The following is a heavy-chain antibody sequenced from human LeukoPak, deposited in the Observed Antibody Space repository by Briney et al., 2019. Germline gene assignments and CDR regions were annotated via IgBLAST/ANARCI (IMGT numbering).Heavy chain of an antibody. Sequence: SVKVSCKASGYTFTSYAMHWVRQAPGQGLEWMGRIIPILGIANYAQKFQGRVTITADKSTSTAYMELSSLRSEDTAVYYCARETTVTTLGLDYWGQGTLVTVSS. D-gene: IGHD4-17*01. V-gene: IGHV1-69*04. CDR3: ARETTVTTLGLDY. CDR2: IIPILGIA. CDR1: GYTFTSYA. J-gene: IGHJ4*02.